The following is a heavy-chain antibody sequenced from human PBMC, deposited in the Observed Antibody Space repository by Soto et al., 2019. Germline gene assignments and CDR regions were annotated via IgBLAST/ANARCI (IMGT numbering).Heavy chain of an antibody. CDR1: RVCIRYYD. V-gene: IGHV4-59*01. J-gene: IGHJ6*01. CDR3: VRGGYCNGYGCRGEFSYFKYGLDV. CDR2: MYYSGGT. Sequence: SWTXALTCTLCRVCIRYYDVVWIRQPPGKGLELIGYMYYSGGTYYNPSLNSRVTISVDTSKNQFSLRLTSVTAAETAVYYCVRGGYCNGYGCRGEFSYFKYGLDVRGQGPTVTV. D-gene: IGHD2-15*01.